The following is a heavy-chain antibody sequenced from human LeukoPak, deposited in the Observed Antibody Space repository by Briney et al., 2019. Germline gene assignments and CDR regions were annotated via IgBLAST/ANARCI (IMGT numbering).Heavy chain of an antibody. CDR1: GFTFSSYA. CDR2: ISYDGSDK. CDR3: ARDPVAAAGNNWFDP. Sequence: PGGSLRLSCAASGFTFSSYAVHWVRQAPGEGLEWVAFISYDGSDKHYADSVKGRFTISRDNSRNTMFLQMNSLRVEDTAVYYCARDPVAAAGNNWFDPWGQGTLVTVSS. J-gene: IGHJ5*02. D-gene: IGHD6-13*01. V-gene: IGHV3-30-3*01.